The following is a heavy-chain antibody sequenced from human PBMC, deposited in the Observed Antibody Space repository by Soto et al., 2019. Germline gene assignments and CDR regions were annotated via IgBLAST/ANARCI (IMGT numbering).Heavy chain of an antibody. CDR3: ARIESIARNWLDP. Sequence: PGESLKISCKGSGFSFINYWISWVRQKPGKGLEWMGNIDPVDSYTNYSPSFQGHVTFSADTSISTAYLQWSSLKASDTAMYFCARIESIARNWLDPWGQGTLVTV. D-gene: IGHD6-13*01. J-gene: IGHJ5*01. CDR2: IDPVDSYT. V-gene: IGHV5-10-1*01. CDR1: GFSFINYW.